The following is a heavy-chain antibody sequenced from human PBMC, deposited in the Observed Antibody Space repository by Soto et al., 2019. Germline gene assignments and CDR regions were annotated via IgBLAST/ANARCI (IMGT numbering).Heavy chain of an antibody. V-gene: IGHV3-30*18. Sequence: QVQLVESGGGVAQPGRSLRLSCAASGFTFSSFGMYWVRQAPGKGLEWVAFISHDGSKKYYPDAVKGRFTISRDSSKNTRYLQMNSLRTDDTAVYFCAKEPTQYNFFYVMDVWGQGTTVTVSS. CDR3: AKEPTQYNFFYVMDV. CDR1: GFTFSSFG. J-gene: IGHJ6*02. CDR2: ISHDGSKK.